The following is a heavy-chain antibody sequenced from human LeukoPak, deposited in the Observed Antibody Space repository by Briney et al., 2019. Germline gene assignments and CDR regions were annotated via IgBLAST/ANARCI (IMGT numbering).Heavy chain of an antibody. D-gene: IGHD5-24*01. J-gene: IGHJ4*02. Sequence: SETLSLTCTVSGGSINSYYWSWIRQPPGKGLEWIGYAYYSGSTNYNPSLKSRDSISVDTSKNQFSLKLSSVTAADTAVYYCARGGGYNHFDLWGQGILVSVSS. V-gene: IGHV4-59*01. CDR3: ARGGGYNHFDL. CDR2: AYYSGST. CDR1: GGSINSYY.